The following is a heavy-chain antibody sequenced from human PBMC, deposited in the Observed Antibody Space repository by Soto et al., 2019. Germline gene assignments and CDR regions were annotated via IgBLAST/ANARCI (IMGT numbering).Heavy chain of an antibody. CDR1: GGTFSSYA. Sequence: SVKISCKASGGTFSSYAISWVRQAPGQGLEWMGGIIPVFGTANYAQKFQGRVTITADKSTSTAYMELSSLRSEDTAVYYCARENWNYSYYFDYWGQGTLVTVSS. D-gene: IGHD1-7*01. J-gene: IGHJ4*02. CDR2: IIPVFGTA. CDR3: ARENWNYSYYFDY. V-gene: IGHV1-69*06.